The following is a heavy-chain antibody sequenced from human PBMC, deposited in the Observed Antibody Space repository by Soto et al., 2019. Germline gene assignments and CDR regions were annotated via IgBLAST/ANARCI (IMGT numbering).Heavy chain of an antibody. CDR3: ARGTVTRRNWYFDL. Sequence: QVQLQESGPGLVKPSETLSLTCTVPGGSISSYYWSWIRQPPGKGLEWIGYIYYSGSTNYNPSLKRRVTISVDTSKNQFSLKLSSVTAADTAVYYCARGTVTRRNWYFDLWGRGTLVTVSS. CDR2: IYYSGST. D-gene: IGHD4-17*01. V-gene: IGHV4-59*01. CDR1: GGSISSYY. J-gene: IGHJ2*01.